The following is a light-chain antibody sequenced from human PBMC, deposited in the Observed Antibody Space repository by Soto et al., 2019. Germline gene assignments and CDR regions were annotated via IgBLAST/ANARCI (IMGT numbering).Light chain of an antibody. J-gene: IGKJ1*01. Sequence: DIQMTQAPSSLSASVGDRGTITCRASQGISNDLAGYQQKPGKVPKLLIYDASTLQSGVPSRFSGSGSGTDLTLTIRSRQPEDVATYYCQKYNSAPREFGHGTKVEIK. CDR3: QKYNSAPRE. V-gene: IGKV1-27*01. CDR2: DAS. CDR1: QGISND.